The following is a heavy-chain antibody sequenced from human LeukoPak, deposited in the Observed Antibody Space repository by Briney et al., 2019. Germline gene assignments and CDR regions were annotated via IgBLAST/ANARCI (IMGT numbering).Heavy chain of an antibody. V-gene: IGHV1-3*01. CDR2: LNGGTGHT. J-gene: IGHJ4*02. D-gene: IGHD1-26*01. CDR1: GSTFSNYA. CDR3: AAFLNTGSYFFYFDS. Sequence: ASVKVSYKASGSTFSNYALHWMRQAPGQRFEWMGWLNGGTGHTKSSHKFQGRVTIATDASATTAYLELSGLSSEDTAVYYCAAFLNTGSYFFYFDSWGQGTLVTVSS.